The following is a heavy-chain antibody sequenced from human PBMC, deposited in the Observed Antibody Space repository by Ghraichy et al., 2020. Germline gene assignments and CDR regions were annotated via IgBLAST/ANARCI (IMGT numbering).Heavy chain of an antibody. CDR2: VSTSGGST. CDR3: AKDRSTYYHDSSGYYSH. Sequence: GGPLRLSCAASGFTFSNYAMTWVRQAPGKGLEWVSAVSTSGGSTYYADSVKGRFTISRDNSKNTLYLQMNSLRAEDTAVYYCAKDRSTYYHDSSGYYSHWGQGTLVTVSS. D-gene: IGHD3-22*01. J-gene: IGHJ1*01. CDR1: GFTFSNYA. V-gene: IGHV3-23*01.